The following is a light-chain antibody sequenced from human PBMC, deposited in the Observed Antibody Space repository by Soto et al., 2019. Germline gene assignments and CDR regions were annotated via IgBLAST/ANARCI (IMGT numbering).Light chain of an antibody. CDR1: QGVTTN. CDR3: QQYGSSGT. J-gene: IGKJ1*01. CDR2: GAS. Sequence: EIVMTQSPDTLSVSPGERATLTCRAGQGVTTNFAWYQQKSGQSPRLLIYGASTRATGIPDRLSGGGTGTDFTLTISRMEPEDFAVYYCQQYGSSGTFGQGTKVDI. V-gene: IGKV3-20*01.